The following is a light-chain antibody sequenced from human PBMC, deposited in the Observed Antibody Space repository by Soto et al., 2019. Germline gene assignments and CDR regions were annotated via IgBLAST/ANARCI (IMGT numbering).Light chain of an antibody. CDR2: DVT. V-gene: IGLV2-11*01. CDR3: CSYTGNHV. Sequence: QSVLTQPRSVSGSPGQSVTISCTGTSSDVGDYNYVSWYQQHPGKAPQLMIYDVTERPSGVPDRFSGSKSDNTASLTISGLQAEDEADYYCCSYTGNHVFGTGTKVTVL. CDR1: SSDVGDYNY. J-gene: IGLJ1*01.